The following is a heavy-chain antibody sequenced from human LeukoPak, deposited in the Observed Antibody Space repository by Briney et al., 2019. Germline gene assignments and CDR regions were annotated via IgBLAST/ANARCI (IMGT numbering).Heavy chain of an antibody. D-gene: IGHD4-17*01. CDR3: ARGGDYPFDY. Sequence: GRSLRLSCVASGFSFSNYDMNWVRQAPGKGLEWVSSISSSSSYIYYADSVKGRFAISRDNAKNSLYLQMNSLRAEDTAVYYCARGGDYPFDYWGQGTLVTVSS. J-gene: IGHJ4*02. CDR1: GFSFSNYD. V-gene: IGHV3-21*01. CDR2: ISSSSSYI.